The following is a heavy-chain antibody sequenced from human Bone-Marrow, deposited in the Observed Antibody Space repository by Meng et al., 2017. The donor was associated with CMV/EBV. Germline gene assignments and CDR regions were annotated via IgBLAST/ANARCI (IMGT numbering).Heavy chain of an antibody. CDR2: IKSKTDGGTT. J-gene: IGHJ6*02. CDR1: GFTFSNAW. Sequence: GGSLRLSCAASGFTFSNAWMSWVRQAPGRGLEWVGRIKSKTDGGTTDYAAPVKGRFTISRDDSKDTLYLQMNSLKTEDTAVYYCTTDGYYYGMDVWGQGTTVTVSS. CDR3: TTDGYYYGMDV. V-gene: IGHV3-15*01.